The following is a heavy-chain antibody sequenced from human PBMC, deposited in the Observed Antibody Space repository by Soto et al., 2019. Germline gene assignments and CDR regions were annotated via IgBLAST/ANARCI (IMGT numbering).Heavy chain of an antibody. Sequence: PVGSLRLSCAASGFTFSSYAMHWVRQAPGKGLEWVAVISYDGSNKYYADSVKGRFTISRDNSKNTLYLQMNSLRAEDTAVYYCAREPDNLFWSGYPYGMEVWGQGTTVTV. CDR2: ISYDGSNK. CDR3: AREPDNLFWSGYPYGMEV. CDR1: GFTFSSYA. J-gene: IGHJ6*01. V-gene: IGHV3-30-3*01. D-gene: IGHD3-3*01.